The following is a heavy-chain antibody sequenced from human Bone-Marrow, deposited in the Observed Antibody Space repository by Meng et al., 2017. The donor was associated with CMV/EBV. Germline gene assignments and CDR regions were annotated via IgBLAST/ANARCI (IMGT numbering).Heavy chain of an antibody. CDR2: IIPIFGTA. D-gene: IGHD2-2*01. Sequence: SVKVSCKASGGTFSSYAISWVRQAPGQGLEWMGGIIPIFGTANYAQKFQGRVTITTDESTSTAYMELRSLRSDDTAVYYCARESPYCSSTSCSNFDYWGQGTLVTVSS. J-gene: IGHJ4*02. CDR3: ARESPYCSSTSCSNFDY. CDR1: GGTFSSYA. V-gene: IGHV1-69*05.